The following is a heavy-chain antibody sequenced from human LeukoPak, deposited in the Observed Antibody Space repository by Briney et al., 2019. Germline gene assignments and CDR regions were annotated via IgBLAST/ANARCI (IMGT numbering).Heavy chain of an antibody. CDR1: GYSFTDYW. CDR2: TYPGDSDT. V-gene: IGHV5-51*01. D-gene: IGHD5-24*01. J-gene: IGHJ4*02. CDR3: ARRGNGNNFDY. Sequence: GESLKISCKGSGYSFTDYWIGWVRQMPGKGLEWMGITYPGDSDTRYSPSFQGQVAISADKSITTAYLQWSSLKASDTAIYYCARRGNGNNFDYWGQGTLVTVSS.